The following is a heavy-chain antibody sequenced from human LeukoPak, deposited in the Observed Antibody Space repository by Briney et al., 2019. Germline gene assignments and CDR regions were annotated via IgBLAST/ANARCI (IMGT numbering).Heavy chain of an antibody. Sequence: GASVKVSCKASGGTFSSYAISWVRQAPGQGLEWMGRTIPILGIANYAQKFQGRVTITADKSTSTAYMELSSLRSEDTAVYYCARERCSSTSCYSNYYYGMDVWGQGTTVTVSS. CDR2: TIPILGIA. D-gene: IGHD2-2*02. V-gene: IGHV1-69*04. CDR1: GGTFSSYA. CDR3: ARERCSSTSCYSNYYYGMDV. J-gene: IGHJ6*02.